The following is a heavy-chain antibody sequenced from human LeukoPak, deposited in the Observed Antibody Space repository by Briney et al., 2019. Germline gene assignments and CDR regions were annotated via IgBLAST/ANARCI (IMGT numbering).Heavy chain of an antibody. CDR1: GFTFSSYG. Sequence: GGSLRLSCAASGFTFSSYGMHWVRQAPGKGLEWVAFIRYDGSNKYYADSVKGRFTISRDNSKNTLYLQMNSLRAEDTAVYYCAKDRLRQMSVYLDYWGQGTLVTVSS. D-gene: IGHD3-9*01. J-gene: IGHJ4*02. V-gene: IGHV3-30*02. CDR3: AKDRLRQMSVYLDY. CDR2: IRYDGSNK.